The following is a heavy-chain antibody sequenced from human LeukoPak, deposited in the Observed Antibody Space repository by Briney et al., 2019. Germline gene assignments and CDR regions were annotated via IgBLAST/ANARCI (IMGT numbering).Heavy chain of an antibody. V-gene: IGHV1-18*01. Sequence: ASVKVPCKASGYTFQFFGINWVRQAPGQGLECMGWISAHNGETNYTQNLQGRVTMTTDTYTSTAYMELRNLRSDDTAVYYCARDFSAGRPFRFDYWGQGTPVIVSS. CDR1: GYTFQFFG. J-gene: IGHJ4*02. CDR2: ISAHNGET. D-gene: IGHD6-6*01. CDR3: ARDFSAGRPFRFDY.